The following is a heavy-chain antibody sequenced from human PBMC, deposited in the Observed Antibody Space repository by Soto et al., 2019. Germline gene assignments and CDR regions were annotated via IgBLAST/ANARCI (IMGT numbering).Heavy chain of an antibody. CDR3: AREHYGGTLYY. V-gene: IGHV1-3*01. J-gene: IGHJ4*02. CDR2: INAGNGNT. Sequence: ASVKVSCKASGGTFSSYTISWVRQAPGQRLEWMGWINAGNGNTKYSQKFQGRVTITRDTSASTAYMELSSLRSEDTAVYYCAREHYGGTLYYWGQGTLVTVSS. D-gene: IGHD4-17*01. CDR1: GGTFSSYT.